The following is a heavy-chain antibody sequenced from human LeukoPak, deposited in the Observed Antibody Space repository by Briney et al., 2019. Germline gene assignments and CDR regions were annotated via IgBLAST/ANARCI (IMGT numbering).Heavy chain of an antibody. J-gene: IGHJ6*03. CDR3: ARVVAYCSGGSCYSYYYNYMDV. D-gene: IGHD2-15*01. Sequence: SETLSLTCAVYGGSFSGYYWSWIRQPLGKGLEWIGEINHSGSTNYNPSLKSRVTISVDTSKNQFSLKLSSVTAADTAVYYCARVVAYCSGGSCYSYYYNYMDVWGKGTTVTVSS. V-gene: IGHV4-34*01. CDR1: GGSFSGYY. CDR2: INHSGST.